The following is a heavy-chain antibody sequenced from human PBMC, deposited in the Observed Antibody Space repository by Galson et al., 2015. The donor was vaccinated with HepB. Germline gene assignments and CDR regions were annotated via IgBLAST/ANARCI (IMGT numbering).Heavy chain of an antibody. CDR1: GGSISSGGYY. V-gene: IGHV4-31*03. J-gene: IGHJ4*02. CDR3: ARAPPSGSGLDY. CDR2: IYYSGST. Sequence: TLSLTCTVSGGSISSGGYYWSWIRQHPGKGLEWIGYIYYSGSTYYNPSLKSRVTISVDTSKNQFSLKLSSVTAADTAVYYCARAPPSGSGLDYGGQGTLVTVSS. D-gene: IGHD6-25*01.